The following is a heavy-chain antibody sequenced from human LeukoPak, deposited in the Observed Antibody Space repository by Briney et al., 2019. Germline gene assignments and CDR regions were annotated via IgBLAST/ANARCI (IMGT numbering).Heavy chain of an antibody. D-gene: IGHD2-8*01. CDR2: ISYDGSNK. V-gene: IGHV3-30*04. Sequence: GGSLRLSCAASEFTFSSYAMHWVRQAPGKGLEWVAVISYDGSNKYYADSVKGRFTISRDNSKNTLYLQMNSLRAEDTAVYYCARDLYRGWFDPWGQGTLVTVSS. CDR3: ARDLYRGWFDP. J-gene: IGHJ5*02. CDR1: EFTFSSYA.